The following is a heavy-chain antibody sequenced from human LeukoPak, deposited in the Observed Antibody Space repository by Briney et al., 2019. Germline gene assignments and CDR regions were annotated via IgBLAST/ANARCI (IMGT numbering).Heavy chain of an antibody. CDR3: TTEYAVVPAAIDY. V-gene: IGHV3-15*01. Sequence: GGSLRLSCAASGFTFSNAWMSWVRQAPGKGLEWVGRIKSKTDGGTTDYAAPVKGRFTISRDDSKNTLYLQMNSLKTEDTAVYYCTTEYAVVPAAIDYWGQGTLVTVS. D-gene: IGHD2-2*02. J-gene: IGHJ4*02. CDR2: IKSKTDGGTT. CDR1: GFTFSNAW.